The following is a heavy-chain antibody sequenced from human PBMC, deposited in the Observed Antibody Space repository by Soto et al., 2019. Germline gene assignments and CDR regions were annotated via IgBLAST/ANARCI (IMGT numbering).Heavy chain of an antibody. CDR1: GGSISSYY. Sequence: QVQLQESGPGLVKPSETLSLTCTVSGGSISSYYWNWIRQPPGQGLEWIGYIYYSGSTNYNPSLRSLATISVDTSKNQSKNQFSLKLSSVTAADTAVYYCARELDGSSGYFDLWGRGTLVTVSS. CDR3: ARELDGSSGYFDL. V-gene: IGHV4-59*01. J-gene: IGHJ2*01. D-gene: IGHD3-10*01. CDR2: IYYSGST.